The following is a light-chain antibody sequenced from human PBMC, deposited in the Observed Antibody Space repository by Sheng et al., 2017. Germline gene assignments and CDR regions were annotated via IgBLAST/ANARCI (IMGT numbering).Light chain of an antibody. CDR3: QQYNSWPYT. V-gene: IGKV3-15*01. Sequence: ETVMTQSPATLSVSPGERAALSCRASQSVSSLAWYQQKPGQAPRLLIYGASTRATGVPARFSGSGSGTEFILTITNLQSEDFAVYYCQQYNSWPYTFGQGTKLEIK. CDR2: GAS. CDR1: QSVSS. J-gene: IGKJ2*01.